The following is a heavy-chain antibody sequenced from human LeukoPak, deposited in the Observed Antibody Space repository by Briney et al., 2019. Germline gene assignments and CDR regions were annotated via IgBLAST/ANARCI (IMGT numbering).Heavy chain of an antibody. CDR1: GFSLSTSGVA. Sequence: SGPTLVKPTQTLTLTCTFSGFSLSTSGVAVGWIRQPPGKALEWLGLIYWDDDKRYSPSLKGALTITKDTSKNQVVLTMTNMDPVDTATYYCAHRRDGYNSLDYWGQGTLVTVSS. D-gene: IGHD5-24*01. CDR2: IYWDDDK. V-gene: IGHV2-5*02. J-gene: IGHJ4*02. CDR3: AHRRDGYNSLDY.